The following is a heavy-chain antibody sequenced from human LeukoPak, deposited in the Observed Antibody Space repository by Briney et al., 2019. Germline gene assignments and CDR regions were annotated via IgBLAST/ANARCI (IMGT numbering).Heavy chain of an antibody. CDR2: INHNSGGT. J-gene: IGHJ4*02. Sequence: ASVKVSFKASGYTFTVYYMHWVRQPPGQGLEWMGWINHNSGGTNYAQEFQGRVTMTRDTSMNTAYMELSRLRSDDTAVYYCARSYPMAAADNYFDYWGQGTLVTVSS. CDR3: ARSYPMAAADNYFDY. D-gene: IGHD6-13*01. V-gene: IGHV1-2*02. CDR1: GYTFTVYY.